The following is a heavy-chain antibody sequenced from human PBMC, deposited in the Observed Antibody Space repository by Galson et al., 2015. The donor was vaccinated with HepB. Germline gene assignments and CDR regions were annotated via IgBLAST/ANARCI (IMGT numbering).Heavy chain of an antibody. D-gene: IGHD6-13*01. CDR2: ISSSSSYI. CDR3: ARVVSSSWYTNWFDP. V-gene: IGHV3-21*01. Sequence: SLRLSCAASGFTFSSYSMNWVRQAPGKGLEWVSSISSSSSYIYYADSVKGRFTISRDNAKNSLYLQMNSLRAEDTAVYYRARVVSSSWYTNWFDPWGQGTLVTVSS. CDR1: GFTFSSYS. J-gene: IGHJ5*02.